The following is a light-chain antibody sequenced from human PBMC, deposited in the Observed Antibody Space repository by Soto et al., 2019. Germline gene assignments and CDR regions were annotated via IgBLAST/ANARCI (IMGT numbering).Light chain of an antibody. CDR1: QSISHY. V-gene: IGKV1-5*03. CDR2: KXS. CDR3: QQLNSYPST. J-gene: IGKJ5*01. Sequence: DIHMTQSPSSLSASLGDRDTLAXRASQSISHYFNWYQQQPGXPPKXXXYKXSTLTSGVPSRFSGSGSGTEFTLTISSLQPDDFATYYCQQLNSYPSTFGQGTRLEI.